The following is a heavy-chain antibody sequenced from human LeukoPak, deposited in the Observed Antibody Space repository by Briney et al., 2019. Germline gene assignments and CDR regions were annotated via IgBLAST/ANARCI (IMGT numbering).Heavy chain of an antibody. CDR2: IFHTGST. J-gene: IGHJ4*02. D-gene: IGHD1-26*01. CDR1: GDSISSGNY. CDR3: AREGQVVGRPMSDY. Sequence: SETLSLTGTVSGDSISSGNYWGWIRQPPGKGLGWIGSIFHTGSTYFNLSLKSRVTISVDTSKNQYSLRLSSVTAAHPAVHYCAREGQVVGRPMSDYWGQGTLVTVSS. V-gene: IGHV4-38-2*02.